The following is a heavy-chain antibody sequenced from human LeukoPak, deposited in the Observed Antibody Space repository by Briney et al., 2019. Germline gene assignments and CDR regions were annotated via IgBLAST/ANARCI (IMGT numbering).Heavy chain of an antibody. CDR2: ISYDGSNK. Sequence: PGGSLRLSCAASGFTFSGYGMHWVRQAPGKGLEWVAVISYDGSNKYYADSVKGRFTISRDNSKNTLYLQMNSLRAEDTAVYYCAKMTPTVDDYWGQGTLVTVSS. V-gene: IGHV3-30*18. CDR1: GFTFSGYG. CDR3: AKMTPTVDDY. J-gene: IGHJ4*02. D-gene: IGHD7-27*01.